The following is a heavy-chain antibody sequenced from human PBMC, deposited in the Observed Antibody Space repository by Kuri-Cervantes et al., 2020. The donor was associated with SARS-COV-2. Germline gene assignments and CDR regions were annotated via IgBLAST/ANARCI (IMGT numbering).Heavy chain of an antibody. Sequence: SQTLSLTCAVYGGSFSGYYWSWIRQPPGKGLEWIGEINHSGSTNYNPSLKSRVTISVDTSKNQFSLKLSSVTAADAAVYYCAGDGCSGGSRYYSYWFDPWGQGTLVTVSS. D-gene: IGHD2-15*01. V-gene: IGHV4-34*01. CDR1: GGSFSGYY. CDR2: INHSGST. CDR3: AGDGCSGGSRYYSYWFDP. J-gene: IGHJ5*02.